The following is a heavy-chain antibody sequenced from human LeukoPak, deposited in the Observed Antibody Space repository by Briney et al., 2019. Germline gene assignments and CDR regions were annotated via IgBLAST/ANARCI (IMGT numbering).Heavy chain of an antibody. J-gene: IGHJ6*02. CDR1: GYTFTGYY. V-gene: IGHV1-2*02. CDR3: ARDSSGWYSPSRYYYYGMDV. CDR2: INPNSGGT. Sequence: ASVKVSCKASGYTFTGYYMHWVRQAPGQGLEWMGWINPNSGGTNYAQKFQGRVTMTRDTSISTAYMELRRLRSDDTAVYYCARDSSGWYSPSRYYYYGMDVWGQGTTVTVSS. D-gene: IGHD6-19*01.